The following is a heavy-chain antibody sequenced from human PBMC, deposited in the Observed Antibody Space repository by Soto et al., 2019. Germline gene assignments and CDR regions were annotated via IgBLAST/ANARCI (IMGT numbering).Heavy chain of an antibody. Sequence: SETLSLTCTVSGGSISSGGYYWSWIRQHPGKGLEWIGYIYYSGSTYYNPSLKSRVTISVDTSKNQFSLKLSSVTAADTAVYYCARDRGTPDAFDIWGQGTMVTVSS. D-gene: IGHD3-10*01. CDR2: IYYSGST. J-gene: IGHJ3*02. CDR3: ARDRGTPDAFDI. CDR1: GGSISSGGYY. V-gene: IGHV4-31*03.